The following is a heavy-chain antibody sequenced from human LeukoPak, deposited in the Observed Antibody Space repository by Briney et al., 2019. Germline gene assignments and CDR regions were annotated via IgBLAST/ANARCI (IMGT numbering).Heavy chain of an antibody. J-gene: IGHJ3*02. Sequence: GGSLRLSCAASGFTFSSYAMHWVRQAPGKGLEWVSFIQHDGGRKWYVDSVKGRFTISRDNSKNTLSLQMNDLRLKDTAVYYCAKDFGSGRYAFDIWGQGTIVTVSS. CDR1: GFTFSSYA. CDR2: IQHDGGRK. D-gene: IGHD3-10*01. CDR3: AKDFGSGRYAFDI. V-gene: IGHV3-30*02.